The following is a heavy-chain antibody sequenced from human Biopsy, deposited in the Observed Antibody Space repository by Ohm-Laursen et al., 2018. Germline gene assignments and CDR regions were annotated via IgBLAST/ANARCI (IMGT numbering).Heavy chain of an antibody. CDR2: IWSSATYK. Sequence: SLRLSCSASGFTFSDHNMHWVRQTPGKGLEWVAFIWSSATYKAYADSVKGRFTVSRVNSKNTVYLQMNSLSADDTAIYSCVKDGGQTAPYSFDVWGQGTMVTVSS. CDR3: VKDGGQTAPYSFDV. V-gene: IGHV3-33*06. D-gene: IGHD3-16*01. CDR1: GFTFSDHN. J-gene: IGHJ3*01.